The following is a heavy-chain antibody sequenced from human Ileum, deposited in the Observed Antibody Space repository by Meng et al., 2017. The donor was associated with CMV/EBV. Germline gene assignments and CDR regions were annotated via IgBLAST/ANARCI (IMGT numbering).Heavy chain of an antibody. Sequence: ASRGSSAQPWGPLSLSSASSRFTFKIYSLRSGRPAAGKGVEWVPIICAHGDTIHHAVDIKGRFTNSRDNNQNILSMKMTSPTDAATAVYSYERASNFDYWGQGTLVTVSS. CDR1: RFTFKIYS. CDR3: ERASNFDY. J-gene: IGHJ4*01. V-gene: IGHV3-23*01. CDR2: ICAHGDTI. D-gene: IGHD3-3*01.